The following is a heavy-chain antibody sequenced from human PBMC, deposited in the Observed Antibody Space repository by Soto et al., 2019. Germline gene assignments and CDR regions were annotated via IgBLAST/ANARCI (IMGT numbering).Heavy chain of an antibody. CDR2: IYYSGST. Sequence: SETLSLTCTVSGGSISSGGYYWSWIRQHPGKGLEWIGYIYYSGSTYYNPSLKSRVTISVDTSKNQFSLKLCSVTAADTAVYYCAREGLYDYVWGSYRFRYFDYWGQGTLVTVSS. CDR3: AREGLYDYVWGSYRFRYFDY. J-gene: IGHJ4*02. CDR1: GGSISSGGYY. D-gene: IGHD3-16*02. V-gene: IGHV4-31*03.